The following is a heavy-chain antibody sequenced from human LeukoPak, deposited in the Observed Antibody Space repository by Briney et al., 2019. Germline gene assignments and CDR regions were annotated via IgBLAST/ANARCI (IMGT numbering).Heavy chain of an antibody. D-gene: IGHD6-13*01. J-gene: IGHJ6*03. V-gene: IGHV3-23*01. CDR1: GFTFSSYG. CDR2: ISGSGGST. Sequence: GGSLRLSCAASGFTFSSYGMSWVRQAPGKGLEWVSAISGSGGSTYYADSVKGRFTISRDNSKNTLYLQMNSLRADDTAMYYCAKDPRAAGPYYYYYYMDVWGQGTTVTVSS. CDR3: AKDPRAAGPYYYYYYMDV.